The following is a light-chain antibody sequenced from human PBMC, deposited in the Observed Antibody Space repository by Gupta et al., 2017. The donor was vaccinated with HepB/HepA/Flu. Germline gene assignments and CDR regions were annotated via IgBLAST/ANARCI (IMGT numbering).Light chain of an antibody. CDR1: QSVSSN. CDR2: GAS. Sequence: EIVMTQSPATLSVSPGERATLSCRASQSVSSNLAWYQQKPGQAPRLLIHGASTRATGITARSSGSGFGTEFTLTISIRQLEPFAVYYCQCDKNWHPRTFGQGTKVEIK. J-gene: IGKJ1*01. CDR3: QCDKNWHPRT. V-gene: IGKV3-15*01.